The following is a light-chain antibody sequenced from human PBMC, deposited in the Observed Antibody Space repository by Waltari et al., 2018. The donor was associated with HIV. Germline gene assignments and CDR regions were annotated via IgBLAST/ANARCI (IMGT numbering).Light chain of an antibody. CDR1: SSNIGSNY. J-gene: IGLJ3*02. CDR3: AAWDDSLSGWV. V-gene: IGLV1-47*01. CDR2: RIN. Sequence: QSVLTQPPSASGTPGQRVTISCSGSSSNIGSNYVYWYQQLPGTAPKLLIYRINQRPSGVPDRCSGSKSGTSASLAISGLRSEDEADYYCAAWDDSLSGWVFGGGTKLTVL.